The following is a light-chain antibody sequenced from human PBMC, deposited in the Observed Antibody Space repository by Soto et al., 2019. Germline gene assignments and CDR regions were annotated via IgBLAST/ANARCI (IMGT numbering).Light chain of an antibody. V-gene: IGKV2-24*01. CDR1: QSLVHSDGHTY. CDR2: KIS. CDR3: MQTTQFPWT. J-gene: IGKJ1*01. Sequence: DIVMTQTPLSSPVTLGQPASISCRSSQSLVHSDGHTYLSWLQQRPGHPPRLVIYKISNRFSGVPDRLSGSGAGTDFTLKITRVEAEDVGIYYCMQTTQFPWTFGQGTKVEIK.